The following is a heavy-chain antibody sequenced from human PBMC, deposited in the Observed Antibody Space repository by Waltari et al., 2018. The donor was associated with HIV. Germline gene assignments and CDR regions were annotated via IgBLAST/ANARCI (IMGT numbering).Heavy chain of an antibody. J-gene: IGHJ4*02. CDR2: IYHSGST. V-gene: IGHV4-4*02. D-gene: IGHD3-10*01. CDR3: ARAPNYYGSGSPDY. Sequence: QLPESGPGPVEPSGTMSLTCAVPGGSISRRNWWRWGRKPPGEGVEWIGEIYHSGSTNYNLSLKSRVTISVDKSKNQFSLKLSSVTAADTAVYYCARAPNYYGSGSPDYWGQGTLVTVSS. CDR1: GGSISRRNW.